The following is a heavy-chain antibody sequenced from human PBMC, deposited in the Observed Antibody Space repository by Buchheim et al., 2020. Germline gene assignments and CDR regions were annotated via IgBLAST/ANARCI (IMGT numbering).Heavy chain of an antibody. J-gene: IGHJ4*02. CDR1: GYTFTRYY. V-gene: IGHV1-46*03. CDR2: INPSVVST. D-gene: IGHD3-10*01. CDR3: ARDFYGSGNCYFDY. Sequence: QVQLVQSGAEVTKPRASVKISCKASGYTFTRYYLHWVRQAPGQGLEWMGVINPSVVSTRYAQEFQGRVTMTRDTSTSTVYMYLSSLRSEDTAIYYCARDFYGSGNCYFDYWGQGTL.